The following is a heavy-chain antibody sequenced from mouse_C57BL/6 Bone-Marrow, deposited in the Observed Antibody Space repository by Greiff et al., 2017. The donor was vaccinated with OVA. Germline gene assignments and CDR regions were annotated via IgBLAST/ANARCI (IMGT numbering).Heavy chain of an antibody. CDR1: GFTITDDY. CDR3: TASSGLY. CDR2: LDPENGDT. D-gene: IGHD3-2*02. V-gene: IGHV14-4*01. J-gene: IGHJ2*01. Sequence: EVQLQESGAELVRPGASVKLSCTASGFTITDDYMHWVKQRPEQGLEWIGWLDPENGDTEYASKFQGKATITADTSSNTAYLQLSSLTAEDTAVYYCTASSGLYWGQGTTLTVSS.